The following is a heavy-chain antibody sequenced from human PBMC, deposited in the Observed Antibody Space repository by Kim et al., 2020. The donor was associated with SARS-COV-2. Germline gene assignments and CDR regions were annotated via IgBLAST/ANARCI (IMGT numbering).Heavy chain of an antibody. CDR2: IYYSGST. J-gene: IGHJ4*02. V-gene: IGHV4-39*01. Sequence: SETLSLTCTVSGGSISSSSYYWGWIRQPPGKGLEWIGSIYYSGSTYYNPSLKSRVTISVDTSKNQFSLKLSSVTAADTAVYYCSRRVEVLLWFGESMYYFDYWGQGTLVTVSS. D-gene: IGHD3-10*01. CDR3: SRRVEVLLWFGESMYYFDY. CDR1: GGSISSSSYY.